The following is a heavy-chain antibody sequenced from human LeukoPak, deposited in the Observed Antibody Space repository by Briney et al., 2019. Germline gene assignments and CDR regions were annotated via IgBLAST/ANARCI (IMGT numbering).Heavy chain of an antibody. CDR1: GFTFSSSW. V-gene: IGHV3-7*01. J-gene: IGHJ4*02. CDR2: IKQDGNEK. CDR3: ARPGLYCSGGSCYPFES. Sequence: GGTLRLSCAASGFTFSSSWMTWVRQAPGKGLEWVANIKQDGNEKYYVDSVKGRFTVSRDNAKNSLYLQMNSLRVEDTAVYYCARPGLYCSGGSCYPFESWGQGTLVTVSS. D-gene: IGHD2-15*01.